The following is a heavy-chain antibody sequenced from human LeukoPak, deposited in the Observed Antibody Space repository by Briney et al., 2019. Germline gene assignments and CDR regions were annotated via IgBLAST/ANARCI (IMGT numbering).Heavy chain of an antibody. D-gene: IGHD6-13*01. CDR3: ARVRAPPSSSWSAYFDY. Sequence: PGGSLRLSCAASGFTFSSYWMSWVRQAPGKGLEWVANIKQDGSEKYYVDSVKGRFTISRDNAKNSLYLQMNSLRAEDTAVYYCARVRAPPSSSWSAYFDYWGQRTLVTVSS. V-gene: IGHV3-7*01. J-gene: IGHJ4*02. CDR1: GFTFSSYW. CDR2: IKQDGSEK.